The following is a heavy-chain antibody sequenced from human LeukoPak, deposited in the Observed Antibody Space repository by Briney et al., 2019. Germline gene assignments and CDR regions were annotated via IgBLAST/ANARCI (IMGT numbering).Heavy chain of an antibody. D-gene: IGHD3-22*01. Sequence: ASVKVSCKASGYTFTGYYLHWVRQAPGQGLERMGWINPNSGGTNYAQKFQGRVTMTRDTSISTAYMELSRLRSDDTAVYYCARMVGLLGAFDIWGQGTMVTVSS. V-gene: IGHV1-2*02. J-gene: IGHJ3*02. CDR3: ARMVGLLGAFDI. CDR1: GYTFTGYY. CDR2: INPNSGGT.